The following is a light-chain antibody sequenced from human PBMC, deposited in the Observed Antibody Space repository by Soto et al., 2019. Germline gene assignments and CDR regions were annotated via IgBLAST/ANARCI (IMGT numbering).Light chain of an antibody. V-gene: IGKV3-20*01. Sequence: EIVLTQSPGTLSLSPGERATLSCRASQTVRPNYLAWFQNKPGQAPRLLIYGASSRATGVPDRFSGSGSGTDFTLTISRLEPEDFAGYFCQQYSDSPLTFGGGTKLEL. CDR1: QTVRPNY. CDR3: QQYSDSPLT. J-gene: IGKJ4*01. CDR2: GAS.